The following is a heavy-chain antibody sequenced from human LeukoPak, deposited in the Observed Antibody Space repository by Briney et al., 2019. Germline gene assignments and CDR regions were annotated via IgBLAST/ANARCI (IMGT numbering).Heavy chain of an antibody. CDR2: ISWNSGSI. Sequence: GRSLRLSCAASGFTFDDYAMHWVRQAPGKGLEWVSGISWNSGSIGYADSVKGRFTISRDNAENSLYLQMNSLRAEDTAVYYCANHLACGSTSCPPFDDWGQGTLVTVSS. CDR1: GFTFDDYA. J-gene: IGHJ4*02. D-gene: IGHD2-2*01. V-gene: IGHV3-9*01. CDR3: ANHLACGSTSCPPFDD.